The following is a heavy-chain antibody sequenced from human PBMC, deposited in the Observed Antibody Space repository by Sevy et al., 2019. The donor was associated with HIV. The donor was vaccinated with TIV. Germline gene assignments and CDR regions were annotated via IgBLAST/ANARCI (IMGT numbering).Heavy chain of an antibody. CDR1: GFTVSSNY. CDR3: AGGGVVRGVITPLDY. CDR2: IYSGGST. D-gene: IGHD3-10*01. V-gene: IGHV3-53*01. J-gene: IGHJ4*02. Sequence: GGSLRLSCAASGFTVSSNYMSWVRQAPGKGLEWVSVIYSGGSTYYADSVKGRFTISSDNSKNTLYLQMNSLRAEDTAVYYGAGGGVVRGVITPLDYWGQGTLVTVSS.